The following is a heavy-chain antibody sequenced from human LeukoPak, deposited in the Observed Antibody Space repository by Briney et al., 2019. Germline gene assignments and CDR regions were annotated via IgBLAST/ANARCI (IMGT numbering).Heavy chain of an antibody. D-gene: IGHD6-19*01. CDR2: IDNSGST. J-gene: IGHJ4*02. Sequence: PSETLSLTCTVSGGSISSFYWSWIRQAPGKGLEWVGYIDNSGSTTYSTSLKSRVTMSIDTSKNQFSLKLSSVTAAETAVYFCARIVYDSSGWYRFDYWGQGTLVTVSS. CDR3: ARIVYDSSGWYRFDY. V-gene: IGHV4-59*08. CDR1: GGSISSFY.